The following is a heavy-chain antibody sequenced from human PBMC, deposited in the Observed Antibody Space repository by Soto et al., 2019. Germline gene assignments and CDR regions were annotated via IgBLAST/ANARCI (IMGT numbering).Heavy chain of an antibody. CDR2: ISAYNGNT. J-gene: IGHJ6*02. Sequence: ASVKVSFKASCYTFTSYGISWVRQAPGQGLEWMGWISAYNGNTNYAQKLQGRVTMTTDTSMSTAYMELRSLRSDDTAVYYCARDQVVGATYGMDVWGQGTTVTVSS. CDR3: ARDQVVGATYGMDV. V-gene: IGHV1-18*01. D-gene: IGHD1-26*01. CDR1: CYTFTSYG.